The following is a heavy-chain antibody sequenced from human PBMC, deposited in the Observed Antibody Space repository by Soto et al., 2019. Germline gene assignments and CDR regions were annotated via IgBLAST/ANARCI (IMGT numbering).Heavy chain of an antibody. CDR1: VFPFGANA. Sequence: GGSLRLSCVVSVFPFGANAMSWVRQAPGKGLEWVSGLSNTGRRTSYADSVKGRFNISRDNSENTVYLQMNSLRVEDTAVYYCATEMGATRGPFDNWGQGTLVTVSS. CDR3: ATEMGATRGPFDN. V-gene: IGHV3-23*01. CDR2: LSNTGRRT. D-gene: IGHD1-26*01. J-gene: IGHJ4*02.